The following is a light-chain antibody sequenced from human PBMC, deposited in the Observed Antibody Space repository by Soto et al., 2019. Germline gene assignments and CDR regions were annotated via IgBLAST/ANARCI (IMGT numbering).Light chain of an antibody. CDR3: KSPDSSGRYPYV. Sequence: SYELAQPPSVSVSPGQTARITCSGDALPKQYAYWYQQKPGQAPVVVIYKDNERPSGIPERFSGSTSGTTVTLTISGVQAEDEADYFCKSPDSSGRYPYVFGSGTKVTVL. V-gene: IGLV3-25*02. CDR1: ALPKQY. CDR2: KDN. J-gene: IGLJ1*01.